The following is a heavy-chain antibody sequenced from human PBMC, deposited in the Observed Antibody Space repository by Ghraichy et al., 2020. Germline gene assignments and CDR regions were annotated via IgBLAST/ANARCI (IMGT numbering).Heavy chain of an antibody. CDR2: ISYDASKK. D-gene: IGHD6-25*01. CDR3: ASGRVGAAGMS. Sequence: GGSLRLSCAASGFTFSSFAMHWVRQAPGKGLEWVAVISYDASKKHYADFVKGRLTISRDNSKNTVDVQMDSLRSDDTAIYYCASGRVGAAGMSWGQGTLVTVSS. V-gene: IGHV3-30*04. J-gene: IGHJ5*02. CDR1: GFTFSSFA.